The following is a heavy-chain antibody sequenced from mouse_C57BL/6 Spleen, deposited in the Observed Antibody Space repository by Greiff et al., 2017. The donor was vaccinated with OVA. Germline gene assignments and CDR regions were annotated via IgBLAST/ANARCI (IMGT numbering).Heavy chain of an antibody. CDR2: ITYDGSST. CDR3: ARDENDGYSWYFDV. J-gene: IGHJ1*03. D-gene: IGHD2-3*01. Sequence: EVKLVESEGGLVQPGSSMKLSCTASGFTFSDYYMAWVRQVPEKGLEWVANITYDGSSTYYLDSLKSRFIISRDNAKNMLYLQMSSLKSEDTATYYCARDENDGYSWYFDVWGTGTTVTVSS. CDR1: GFTFSDYY. V-gene: IGHV5-16*01.